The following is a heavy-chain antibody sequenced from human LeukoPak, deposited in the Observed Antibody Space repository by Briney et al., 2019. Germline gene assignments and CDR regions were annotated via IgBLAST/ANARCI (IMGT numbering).Heavy chain of an antibody. Sequence: QPGGSLRLSCAASGFTFSSYAMSWVRQAPGKGLEWVSAISGSGGSTYYADSVKGRFTISRDNSKNTLYLQMNSLRAEDTAVYYCAKGADQYYDFWSGYYSDYWGQGTLVTVSS. V-gene: IGHV3-23*01. CDR1: GFTFSSYA. D-gene: IGHD3-3*01. CDR3: AKGADQYYDFWSGYYSDY. CDR2: ISGSGGST. J-gene: IGHJ4*02.